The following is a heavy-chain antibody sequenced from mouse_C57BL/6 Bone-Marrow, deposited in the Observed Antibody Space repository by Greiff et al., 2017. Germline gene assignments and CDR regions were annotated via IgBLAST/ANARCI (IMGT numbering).Heavy chain of an antibody. D-gene: IGHD2-1*01. Sequence: VQLQQSGAELAKPGASVKLSCKASGYTFTSYWMQWVKQRPGQGLEWIGYINPSSGYTKYNQKFKDKATLTADTSSSTAYMQLSSLTYEDSAVYYCARGRGNSFAYWGQGTLVTVSA. J-gene: IGHJ3*01. CDR3: ARGRGNSFAY. CDR2: INPSSGYT. CDR1: GYTFTSYW. V-gene: IGHV1-7*01.